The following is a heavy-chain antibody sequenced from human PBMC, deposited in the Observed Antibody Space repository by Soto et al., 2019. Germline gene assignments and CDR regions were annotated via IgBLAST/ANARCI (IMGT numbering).Heavy chain of an antibody. CDR1: GGSISSYY. D-gene: IGHD3-10*01. Sequence: QVQLQESGPGLVKPSETLSLTCTVSGGSISSYYWSWIRRPPGKGLEWIGYIYNSGSTHSNPSLQSRVTISVATSKNQFSLKLSSVTAADTGIYYCARARITMVREFIKYNMDVWGQGTTVIVSS. V-gene: IGHV4-59*01. J-gene: IGHJ6*02. CDR2: IYNSGST. CDR3: ARARITMVREFIKYNMDV.